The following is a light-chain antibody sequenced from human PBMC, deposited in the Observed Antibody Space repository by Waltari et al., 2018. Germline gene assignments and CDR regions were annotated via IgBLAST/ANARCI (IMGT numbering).Light chain of an antibody. V-gene: IGLV2-11*01. CDR2: DIN. J-gene: IGLJ3*02. CDR3: CSCVGRNIYWV. Sequence: QSALTQPRSVSGSPGQSVTISCTGTSSDVGANNFVSWYQHPPAKAPKLIIYDINKRPSGVPDRFSGSKSGNTASLTISGLQAEDEADYYCCSCVGRNIYWVFGGGTKLTVL. CDR1: SSDVGANNF.